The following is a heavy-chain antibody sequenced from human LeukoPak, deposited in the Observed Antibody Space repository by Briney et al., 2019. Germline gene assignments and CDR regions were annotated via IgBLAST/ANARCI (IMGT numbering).Heavy chain of an antibody. Sequence: PSETLSLTCAVPCYSISSGYYWAWIRRPPGKGREWIGYIYYSGSTNCNPSLKSRVTISVDTSKNQFSLKLSSVTAADTGVYYCARDGGWRQQLVHAYWGQGTLVTVSS. D-gene: IGHD6-13*01. J-gene: IGHJ4*02. V-gene: IGHV4-38-2*02. CDR3: ARDGGWRQQLVHAY. CDR2: IYYSGST. CDR1: CYSISSGYY.